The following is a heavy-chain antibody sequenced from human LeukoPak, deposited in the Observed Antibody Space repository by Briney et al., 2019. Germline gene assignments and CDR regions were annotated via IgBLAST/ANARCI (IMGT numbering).Heavy chain of an antibody. CDR2: INPNSGGT. V-gene: IGHV1-2*04. Sequence: ASVKVSCKASRYTFTGYYMHWVRQAPGQGLEWMGWINPNSGGTNYAQKFQGWVTMTRDTSISTAYMELRSLRSDDTAVYYCAIYLSGSYDYWGQGTLVTVSS. CDR1: RYTFTGYY. D-gene: IGHD1-26*01. J-gene: IGHJ4*02. CDR3: AIYLSGSYDY.